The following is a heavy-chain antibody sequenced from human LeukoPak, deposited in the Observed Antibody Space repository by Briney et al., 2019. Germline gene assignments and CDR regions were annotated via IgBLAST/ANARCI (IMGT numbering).Heavy chain of an antibody. Sequence: SETLSLTCAVYGGSFSGYYWSWIRQPAGNGLEWIGEINHSGSTNYNPSLKSRVTISVDTSKTQFSLKLSSVTAADTAVYYCASLQTLRFLEWLLYRNWFDPWGQGTLVTVSS. V-gene: IGHV4-34*01. CDR2: INHSGST. J-gene: IGHJ5*02. CDR3: ASLQTLRFLEWLLYRNWFDP. D-gene: IGHD3-3*01. CDR1: GGSFSGYY.